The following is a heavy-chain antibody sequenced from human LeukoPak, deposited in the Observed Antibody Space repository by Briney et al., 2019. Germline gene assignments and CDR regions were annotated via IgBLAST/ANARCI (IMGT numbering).Heavy chain of an antibody. V-gene: IGHV4-59*12. Sequence: PSETPSLTCTVSGGSISSYFWSWIRQPPGKGLEWIGYIFYNGSTNYNPSLKSRVTISVDTSKNQFSLKLSSVTAADTAVYYCARTYYYDSSGRLVLFDYWGQGTLVTVSS. CDR1: GGSISSYF. CDR3: ARTYYYDSSGRLVLFDY. J-gene: IGHJ4*02. CDR2: IFYNGST. D-gene: IGHD3-22*01.